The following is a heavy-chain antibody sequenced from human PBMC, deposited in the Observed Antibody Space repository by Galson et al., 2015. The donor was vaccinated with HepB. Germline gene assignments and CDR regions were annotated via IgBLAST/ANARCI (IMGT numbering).Heavy chain of an antibody. Sequence: SLRLSCAASGFTFSSYWMNWVRQAPGKGLEWVAHINQDGSSEYYVDSVKGRFTISRDNAKDSVYLQLDSLRAEDTTVYYCARRISLVRGIITKPDYYYGKDVWGQGTTVTVAS. D-gene: IGHD3-10*01. CDR3: ARRISLVRGIITKPDYYYGKDV. V-gene: IGHV3-7*03. CDR2: INQDGSSE. CDR1: GFTFSSYW. J-gene: IGHJ6*02.